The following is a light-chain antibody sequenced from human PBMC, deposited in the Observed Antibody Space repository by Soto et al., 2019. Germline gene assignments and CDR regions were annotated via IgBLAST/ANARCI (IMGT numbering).Light chain of an antibody. CDR2: DVS. Sequence: QSALTQPRSVSGSPGQSVTISCTGTSSDVGGYNYVSWYQQHPGKAPKLMIYDVSKRPSGVPDRFSGSKSGNTASLTISGLQAEDEADYYCCSYAGSYTSGVFGTGTKVTGL. CDR3: CSYAGSYTSGV. CDR1: SSDVGGYNY. V-gene: IGLV2-11*01. J-gene: IGLJ1*01.